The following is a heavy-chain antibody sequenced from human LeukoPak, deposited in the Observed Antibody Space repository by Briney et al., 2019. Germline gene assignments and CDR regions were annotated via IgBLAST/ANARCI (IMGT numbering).Heavy chain of an antibody. CDR3: ARAAWRGSNSRDAFDI. V-gene: IGHV4-31*03. CDR1: GGSISSGAYY. D-gene: IGHD4/OR15-4a*01. J-gene: IGHJ3*02. CDR2: IYYSGST. Sequence: ASETLSLTCTVSGGSISSGAYYWSWIRQHPGKGLEWIGYIYYSGSTYYNPSLKSRVTISVDTSKNQFSLKLSSVTDADTAVYYCARAAWRGSNSRDAFDIWGQGTVVTVSS.